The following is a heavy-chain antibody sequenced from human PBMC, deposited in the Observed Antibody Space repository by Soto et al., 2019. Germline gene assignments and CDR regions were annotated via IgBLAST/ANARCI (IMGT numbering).Heavy chain of an antibody. V-gene: IGHV3-23*01. CDR1: GFTFSSYA. CDR3: AKDWGPVVVAATYFDY. J-gene: IGHJ4*02. CDR2: ISGSGGST. Sequence: GSLRLSCAASGFTFSSYAMSCVRQAPGKGLEWVSAISGSGGSTYYADSVKGRFTISRDNSKNTLYLQMNSLRAEDTAVYYCAKDWGPVVVAATYFDYWGQGTLVTVSS. D-gene: IGHD2-15*01.